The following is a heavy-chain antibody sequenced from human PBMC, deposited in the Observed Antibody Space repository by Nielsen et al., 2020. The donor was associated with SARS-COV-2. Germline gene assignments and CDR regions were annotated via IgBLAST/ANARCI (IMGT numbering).Heavy chain of an antibody. V-gene: IGHV1-2*04. CDR3: ATDYGDYGAFDY. Sequence: ASVKVSCKASGYTFTGYYMHWVRQAPGQGLEWMGWINPNSGGTNYAQKFQGWVTITRDTSISTAYMELSRLRSDDTAVYYCATDYGDYGAFDYWGQGTLVTVSS. CDR2: INPNSGGT. CDR1: GYTFTGYY. J-gene: IGHJ4*02. D-gene: IGHD4-17*01.